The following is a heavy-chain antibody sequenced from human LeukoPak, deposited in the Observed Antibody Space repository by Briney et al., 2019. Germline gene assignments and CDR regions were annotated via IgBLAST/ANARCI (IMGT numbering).Heavy chain of an antibody. V-gene: IGHV4-34*01. Sequence: SETLSLTCAVYGGSYSGYYWSWIRQPPGKGLEWIGEINHSGSTNYNPSLKSRVTISVDTSKNQFSLKLSSVTAADTAVYYCARRGEGYCSSTSCPRSWFDPWGQGTLVTVSS. D-gene: IGHD2-2*01. CDR2: INHSGST. CDR1: GGSYSGYY. CDR3: ARRGEGYCSSTSCPRSWFDP. J-gene: IGHJ5*02.